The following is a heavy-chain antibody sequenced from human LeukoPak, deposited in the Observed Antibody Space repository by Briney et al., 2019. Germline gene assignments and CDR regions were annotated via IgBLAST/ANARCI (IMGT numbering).Heavy chain of an antibody. D-gene: IGHD2-21*02. CDR3: AICYWLKDAFDI. CDR1: GGSISSGGYS. J-gene: IGHJ3*02. V-gene: IGHV4-31*03. CDR2: AYNSGST. Sequence: PSETLSLTCTFSGGSISSGGYSWSWIHQHPGKGLEWIGFAYNSGSTFYNPSLNSRVTISVDTSSNQFSLNLSSVTTADAAVYYCAICYWLKDAFDIWGQGTMVTVSS.